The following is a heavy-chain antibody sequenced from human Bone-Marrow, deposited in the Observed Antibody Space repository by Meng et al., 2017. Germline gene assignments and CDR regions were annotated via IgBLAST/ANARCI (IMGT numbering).Heavy chain of an antibody. V-gene: IGHV3-43D*03. CDR3: AKDINPHYGGYFDY. CDR2: ISWDGGST. CDR1: GFTFDDYA. D-gene: IGHD4-17*01. J-gene: IGHJ4*02. Sequence: GESLKISCAASGFTFDDYAMHWVRQAPGKGLEWVSLISWDGGSTYYADSAKGRFTISRDNSKNSLYLQMNSLRAEDTALYYCAKDINPHYGGYFDYWGQGTLVTVSS.